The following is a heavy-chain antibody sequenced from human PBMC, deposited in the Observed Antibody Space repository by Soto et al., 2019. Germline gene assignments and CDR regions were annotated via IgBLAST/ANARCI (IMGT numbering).Heavy chain of an antibody. CDR3: ARSHDYGDYVDYYYYMDV. Sequence: SETLSLTCTVSGGSISSYYWSWIRQPPGKGLEWIGYIYYSGSTNYNPSLKSRVTISVDTSKNQFSLKLSSVTAADTAVYYCARSHDYGDYVDYYYYMDVWGKGTTVTVSS. CDR1: GGSISSYY. CDR2: IYYSGST. J-gene: IGHJ6*03. V-gene: IGHV4-59*01. D-gene: IGHD4-17*01.